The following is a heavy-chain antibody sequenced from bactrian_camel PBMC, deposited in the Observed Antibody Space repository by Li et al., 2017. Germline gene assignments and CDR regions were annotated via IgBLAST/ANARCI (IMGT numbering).Heavy chain of an antibody. CDR1: GITNNFC. CDR2: ISGSGNI. D-gene: IGHD5*01. J-gene: IGHJ4*01. V-gene: IGHV3S53*01. Sequence: VQLVESGGGSVQAGGSLRLSCTASGITNNFCMGWFRQALGKEREGVAGISGSGNIRYSDSVKGRFTISQDRTKNTLYLQMDSLKPEDTAVYYCAADSGRPPWCSLTMRWYTDWGQGTQVTVS. CDR3: AADSGRPPWCSLTMRWYTD.